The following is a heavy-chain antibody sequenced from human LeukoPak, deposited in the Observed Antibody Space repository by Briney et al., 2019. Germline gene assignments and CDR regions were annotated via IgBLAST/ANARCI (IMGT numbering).Heavy chain of an antibody. CDR3: ARGPYYDILTGYFRRYFDY. J-gene: IGHJ4*02. V-gene: IGHV4-59*01. D-gene: IGHD3-9*01. CDR2: IYYSGST. Sequence: SETLSPTCTVSGGSISSYYWSWIRQPPGKGLEWIGYIYYSGSTNYNPSLKSRVTISVDTSKNQFPLKLSSVTAADTAVYYCARGPYYDILTGYFRRYFDYWGQGTLVTVSS. CDR1: GGSISSYY.